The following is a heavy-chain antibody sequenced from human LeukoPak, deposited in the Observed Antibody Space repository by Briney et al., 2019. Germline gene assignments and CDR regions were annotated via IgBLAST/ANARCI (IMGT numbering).Heavy chain of an antibody. D-gene: IGHD2-2*01. CDR3: ARARPGGPAAMAGNFQH. Sequence: GASVKVSCKASGYTFTSYDINWVRQATGQGLEWMGWMNPNSGNTGYAQKFQGRVTMTRNTSISTAYMELSSLRSEDTAVYYCARARPGGPAAMAGNFQHWGQGTLVTVSS. J-gene: IGHJ1*01. CDR2: MNPNSGNT. CDR1: GYTFTSYD. V-gene: IGHV1-8*01.